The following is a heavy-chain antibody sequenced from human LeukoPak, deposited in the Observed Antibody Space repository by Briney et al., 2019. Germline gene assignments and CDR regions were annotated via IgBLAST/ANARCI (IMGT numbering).Heavy chain of an antibody. D-gene: IGHD1-26*01. CDR1: GGTFSSYA. Sequence: SVKVSCKASGGTFSSYAISWVRQAPGQGLEWMGGIIPIFGTTNYARKFRGRVTLTADKSTRTAYMELSSLRSEDTAVYYCARDSGSYWALHLDYWGQGTLVTVSS. J-gene: IGHJ4*02. CDR2: IIPIFGTT. CDR3: ARDSGSYWALHLDY. V-gene: IGHV1-69*06.